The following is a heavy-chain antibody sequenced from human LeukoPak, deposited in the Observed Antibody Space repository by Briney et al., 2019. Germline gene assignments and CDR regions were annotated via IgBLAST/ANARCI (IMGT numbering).Heavy chain of an antibody. Sequence: GGSLRLSCAASGFTFSSYAMSWVRQAPGKGLEWVSVIYSGGSTHYADSVKGRFTISRDHSKNTLYLQMNSLRDGDTAVYYCAAAGVPAAKLPVFLEWFSGAFDYWGQGTLVTVSS. CDR1: GFTFSSYA. V-gene: IGHV3-53*01. CDR3: AAAGVPAAKLPVFLEWFSGAFDY. D-gene: IGHD3-3*01. CDR2: IYSGGST. J-gene: IGHJ4*02.